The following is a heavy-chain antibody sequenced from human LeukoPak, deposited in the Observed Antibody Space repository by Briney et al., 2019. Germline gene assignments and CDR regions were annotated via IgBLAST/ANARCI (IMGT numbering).Heavy chain of an antibody. J-gene: IGHJ2*01. V-gene: IGHV3-21*01. Sequence: GGSLRLSCAVSGFPISSNYMSWVRQAPGKGLEWVSCVSSTSSFIYYADSVKGRFTISRDNAKNSLYLQMNSLRAEDTAVYYCARDYFSRAALLGYFDLWGRGTLVTVSS. D-gene: IGHD2-15*01. CDR1: GFPISSNY. CDR2: VSSTSSFI. CDR3: ARDYFSRAALLGYFDL.